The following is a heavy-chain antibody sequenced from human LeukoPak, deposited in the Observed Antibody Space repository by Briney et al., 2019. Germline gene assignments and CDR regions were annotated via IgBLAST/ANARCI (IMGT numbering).Heavy chain of an antibody. CDR1: GFTFSSYS. Sequence: GGSLRLSCAASGFTFSSYSMNWVRQAPGKGLEWVSSISSSSSTIYYADSVKGRFTISRDNAKNSLYLQMNSLRAEDTAVYHCARDSEGSLDYWGQGTLVTVSS. D-gene: IGHD3-10*01. CDR3: ARDSEGSLDY. V-gene: IGHV3-48*01. J-gene: IGHJ4*02. CDR2: ISSSSSTI.